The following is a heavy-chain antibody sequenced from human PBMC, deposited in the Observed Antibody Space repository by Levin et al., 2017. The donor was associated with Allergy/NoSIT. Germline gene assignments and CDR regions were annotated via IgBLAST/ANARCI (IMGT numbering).Heavy chain of an antibody. CDR3: ARILVVVVAPYYYYMDV. Sequence: GGSLRLSCAASGFTFSTYSMNWVRQAPGKGLEWVSSISSSSSYIYYADSVKGRFTISRDNAKNSLYLQMNSLRAEDTAVYYCARILVVVVAPYYYYMDVWGKGTTVTVSS. V-gene: IGHV3-21*01. CDR1: GFTFSTYS. J-gene: IGHJ6*03. D-gene: IGHD2-15*01. CDR2: ISSSSSYI.